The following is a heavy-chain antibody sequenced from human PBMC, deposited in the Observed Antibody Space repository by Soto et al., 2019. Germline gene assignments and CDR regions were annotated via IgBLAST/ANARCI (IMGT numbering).Heavy chain of an antibody. CDR2: ISYDDNYI. CDR3: AKDSNYYGSGIADY. J-gene: IGHJ4*02. D-gene: IGHD3-10*01. Sequence: QVQLVESGGGEVQPGKSLRLSCAASGFALNDFGMHWIRQAPGKGLEWVAVISYDDNYIYYADSVKGRFTISRDNFKNALNLQMNSLRAEDSAVYYCAKDSNYYGSGIADYWGQGTLVRVSS. CDR1: GFALNDFG. V-gene: IGHV3-30*18.